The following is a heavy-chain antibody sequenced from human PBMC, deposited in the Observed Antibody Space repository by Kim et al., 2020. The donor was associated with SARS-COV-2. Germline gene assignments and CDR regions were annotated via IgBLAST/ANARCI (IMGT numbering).Heavy chain of an antibody. J-gene: IGHJ4*02. Sequence: ADAVKGRFTITRDNSKNTLYLQMNSLRAEDTAVYYCARDNAVGASPAFDYWGQGTLVTVSS. CDR3: ARDNAVGASPAFDY. D-gene: IGHD1-26*01. V-gene: IGHV3-53*01.